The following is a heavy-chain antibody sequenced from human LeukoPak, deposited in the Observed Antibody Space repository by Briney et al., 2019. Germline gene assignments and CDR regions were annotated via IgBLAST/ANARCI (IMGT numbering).Heavy chain of an antibody. Sequence: SETLSLTCAVSGYSISSGYYWGWIRQPPGKGLEWIGSIYRSGSTYYNPSLKSRVTISVDTSKNQFSLKLSSVTAADTAVYYCARHSPNWGINYGGQGTLVTVSS. CDR3: ARHSPNWGINY. D-gene: IGHD7-27*01. CDR1: GYSISSGYY. CDR2: IYRSGST. V-gene: IGHV4-38-2*01. J-gene: IGHJ4*02.